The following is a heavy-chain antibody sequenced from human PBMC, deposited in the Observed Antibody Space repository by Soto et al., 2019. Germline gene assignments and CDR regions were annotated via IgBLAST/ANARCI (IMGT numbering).Heavy chain of an antibody. CDR3: ARRHLAVAVSPWFDP. V-gene: IGHV2-26*01. CDR2: IDSSGEK. Sequence: QVTLKESGPVLVKPTETLTLRCTVSGLSITDSEMGVSWIRQPPGKALEWLAHIDSSGEKSYRTFLKSRLTISTDTSKSQIVLIKTNMDPADTATYYCARRHLAVAVSPWFDPWGQGILVTVSS. D-gene: IGHD3-16*01. J-gene: IGHJ5*02. CDR1: GLSITDSEMG.